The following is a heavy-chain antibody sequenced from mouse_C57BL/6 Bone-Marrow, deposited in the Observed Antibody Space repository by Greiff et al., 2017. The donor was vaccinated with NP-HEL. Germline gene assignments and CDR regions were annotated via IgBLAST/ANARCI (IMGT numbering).Heavy chain of an antibody. J-gene: IGHJ3*01. CDR2: ISSGGSYT. CDR1: GFTFSSYG. Sequence: EVQVVESGGDLVKPGGSLKLSCAASGFTFSSYGMSWVRQTPDKRLAWVATISSGGSYTYYPDSVKGRFTISRDNAKNTLYLQMSSLKSEDTAMYYCARPPFAYWGQGTLVTVSA. V-gene: IGHV5-6*01. CDR3: ARPPFAY.